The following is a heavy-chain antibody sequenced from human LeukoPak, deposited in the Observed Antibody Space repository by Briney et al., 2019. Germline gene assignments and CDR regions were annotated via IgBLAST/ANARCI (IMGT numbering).Heavy chain of an antibody. CDR3: ARVYGDYALDF. J-gene: IGHJ4*02. V-gene: IGHV3-23*01. CDR1: GFTFSLYA. Sequence: GGSLRLSCAASGFTFSLYAMTWVRQAPGKGLEWVSGISGSGGSTHYADSVKGRFTISRHNARNSLYLQMNSLRAEDTAVYYCARVYGDYALDFWGQGTLVTVSS. CDR2: ISGSGGST. D-gene: IGHD4-17*01.